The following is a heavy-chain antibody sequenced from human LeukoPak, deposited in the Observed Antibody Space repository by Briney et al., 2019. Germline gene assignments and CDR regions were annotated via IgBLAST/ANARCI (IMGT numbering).Heavy chain of an antibody. CDR2: INLNSGGA. J-gene: IGHJ4*02. CDR3: ARDLSSTANWEFDY. D-gene: IGHD7-27*01. CDR1: GYTFTGYF. Sequence: ASVKVSCKASGYTFTGYFIHWVRQAPGRGLEWMGRINLNSGGAEYEQNLQGRVTMTRDTSINTAYMTLSGLTFDDTAMYYCARDLSSTANWEFDYWGQGTVVTVSS. V-gene: IGHV1-2*06.